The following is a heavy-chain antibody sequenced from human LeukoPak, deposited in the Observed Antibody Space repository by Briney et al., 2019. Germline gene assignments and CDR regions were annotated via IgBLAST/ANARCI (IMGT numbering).Heavy chain of an antibody. Sequence: GGSPRLSCAASGFTFSSYGMHWVRQAPGKGLEWVAVISYDGSNKYYADSVKGRFTISRDNSKNTLYLQMNSLRAEDTAVYYCAKSGTISHLTHTDYWGQGTLVTVSS. D-gene: IGHD3-9*01. V-gene: IGHV3-30*18. CDR1: GFTFSSYG. CDR3: AKSGTISHLTHTDY. CDR2: ISYDGSNK. J-gene: IGHJ4*02.